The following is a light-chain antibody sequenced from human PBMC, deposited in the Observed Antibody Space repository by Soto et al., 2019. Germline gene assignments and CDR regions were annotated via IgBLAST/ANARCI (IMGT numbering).Light chain of an antibody. V-gene: IGKV1-39*01. Sequence: DIQMTQSPSSLSASVGDRVTITCRASQSISSYLNWYQRKPGNAPKLLIYAASSLQCGVPSRFIGSGSGTDFTLTISSLQPEDFATYYCQQSYSTLALTFGGGTKVEIK. CDR3: QQSYSTLALT. CDR2: AAS. CDR1: QSISSY. J-gene: IGKJ4*01.